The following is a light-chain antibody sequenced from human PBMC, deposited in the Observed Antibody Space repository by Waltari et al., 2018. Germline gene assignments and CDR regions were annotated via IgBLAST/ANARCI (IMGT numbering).Light chain of an antibody. CDR1: QSLLHGNGNTY. CDR2: RVS. J-gene: IGKJ2*03. CDR3: MQTLQTPYS. Sequence: DIVMTQTPLSLPVTPGEPASISCRSSQSLLHGNGNTYLFWYLQKPGQPPRLLIQRVSNRFSGVPDRFSGSGSGTDFTLKISRVEAEDVGVYYCMQTLQTPYSFGQGTKVEIK. V-gene: IGKV2D-29*01.